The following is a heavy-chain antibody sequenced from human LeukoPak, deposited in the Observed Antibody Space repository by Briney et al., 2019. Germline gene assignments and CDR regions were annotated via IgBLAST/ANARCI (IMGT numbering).Heavy chain of an antibody. D-gene: IGHD6-19*01. CDR1: GGSISTYY. V-gene: IGHV4-4*09. CDR3: ARPHSGGWYGAFDI. CDR2: IYAGGIT. Sequence: SETLSLTYTVSGGSISTYYWSWIRQPPGKGLEWIGYIYAGGITNYNPSLKSRVSISVDTSKNQFSLKLSSVTAADTAVYYCARPHSGGWYGAFDIWGQGTLVTVSS. J-gene: IGHJ3*02.